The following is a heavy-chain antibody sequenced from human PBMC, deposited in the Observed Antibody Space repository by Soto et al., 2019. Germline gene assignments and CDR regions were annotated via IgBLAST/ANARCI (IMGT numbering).Heavy chain of an antibody. D-gene: IGHD2-2*01. CDR1: GGSISSGGYY. CDR3: ARSSTSANYFDY. CDR2: IYYSGST. J-gene: IGHJ4*02. V-gene: IGHV4-31*03. Sequence: QVQLQESGPGLVKPSQTLSLTCTVSGGSISSGGYYWSWIRQHPGKGLEWIGYIYYSGSTYYNPHLKSRVTISVDTSKNQSSLKLSSVTAADTAVYYWARSSTSANYFDYWGQGTLVTVSS.